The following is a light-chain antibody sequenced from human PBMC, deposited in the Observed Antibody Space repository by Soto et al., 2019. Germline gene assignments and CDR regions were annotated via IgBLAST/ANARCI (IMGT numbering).Light chain of an antibody. Sequence: AIRMTQSPSSFSASTGDRVTITCRASQGISSYLAWYQQKPGKAHKPLIYVASTLQSGVPSRFSGSGSGTECTRHISFLQSEDLATYYCQQYYSYPRSTFGPGTKVDIK. J-gene: IGKJ3*01. V-gene: IGKV1-8*01. CDR3: QQYYSYPRST. CDR2: VAS. CDR1: QGISSY.